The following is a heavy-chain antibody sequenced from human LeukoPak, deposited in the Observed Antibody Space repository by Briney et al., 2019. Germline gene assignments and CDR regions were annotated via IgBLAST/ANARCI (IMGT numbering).Heavy chain of an antibody. Sequence: GGSLRLSCAASGFTFSSSAMSWVRQAPGKGLEWVSSIGTAGDTYYPGSVKGRFTISRENAKNSLYLQMDSLRAGDTAVYYCARYKEDTGFDYWGQGTLVTVSS. CDR3: ARYKEDTGFDY. CDR2: IGTAGDT. D-gene: IGHD2-15*01. CDR1: GFTFSSSA. V-gene: IGHV3-13*01. J-gene: IGHJ4*02.